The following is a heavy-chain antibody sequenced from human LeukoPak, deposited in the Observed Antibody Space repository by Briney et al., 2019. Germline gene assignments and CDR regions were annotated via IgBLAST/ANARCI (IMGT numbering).Heavy chain of an antibody. V-gene: IGHV1-46*01. CDR3: ARDENSDWFDP. CDR1: GYTFTSYY. D-gene: IGHD1-26*01. CDR2: INPSGGST. J-gene: IGHJ5*02. Sequence: ASVKVSCKASGYTFTSYYMHWVRQAPGQGLEWMGIINPSGGSTSYAQKFQGRVTMTRDTSTSTVYMELSSLRSGDTAVYYCARDENSDWFDPWGQGTLVTVSS.